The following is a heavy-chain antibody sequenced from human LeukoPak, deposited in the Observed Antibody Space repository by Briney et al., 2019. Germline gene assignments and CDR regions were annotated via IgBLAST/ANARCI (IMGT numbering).Heavy chain of an antibody. CDR2: INHSGST. CDR1: GGSFSGYY. V-gene: IGHV4-34*01. CDR3: ASGRNISKGDY. Sequence: PSETLSLTCAVYGGSFSGYYWSWIRQPPGKGLEWIGEINHSGSTNYNPSLKSRVTISVDTSKNQFSLKLSSVTAADTAVYYCASGRNISKGDYWGQGTLITVSS. J-gene: IGHJ4*02.